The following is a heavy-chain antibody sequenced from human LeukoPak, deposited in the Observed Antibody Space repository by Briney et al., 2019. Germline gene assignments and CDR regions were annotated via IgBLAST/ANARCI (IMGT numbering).Heavy chain of an antibody. J-gene: IGHJ5*02. CDR3: ARLGSAWFDP. CDR2: IFYSGRT. CDR1: GGSITSSSYS. V-gene: IGHV4-39*01. Sequence: PSETLSLTXTVSGGSITSSSYSWVWIRQPPGKGLEWIGSIFYSGRTNYNPSLETRVAISVDMSNNQFSLRLSSVTAADMAVYYCARLGSAWFDPWGPGTLVTVSS.